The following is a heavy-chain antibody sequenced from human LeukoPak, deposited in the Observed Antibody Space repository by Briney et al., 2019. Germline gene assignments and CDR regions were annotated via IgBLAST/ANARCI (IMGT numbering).Heavy chain of an antibody. D-gene: IGHD6-19*01. CDR3: ARDPTLEEQWLVYDY. J-gene: IGHJ4*02. CDR2: MNPNSGNT. CDR1: GYTFTSYD. V-gene: IGHV1-8*01. Sequence: ASVKVSCKASGYTFTSYDINWVRQATGQGLEWMGWMNPNSGNTGYAQKFQGRVTITRDTSASTAYMELSSLRSEDTAVYYCARDPTLEEQWLVYDYWGQGTLVTVSS.